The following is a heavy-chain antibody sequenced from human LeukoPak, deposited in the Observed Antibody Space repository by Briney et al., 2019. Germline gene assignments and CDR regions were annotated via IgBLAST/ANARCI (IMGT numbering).Heavy chain of an antibody. CDR3: ARQTTVDIEAYTDY. J-gene: IGHJ4*02. CDR2: IYPSDSDT. Sequence: GESLKISCKASGYSFTNYWIGWVRQMPGKGLEWMGIIYPSDSDTRYSPSFQGQVTISADKSISTAYLQWSSLKASDTAIYYCARQTTVDIEAYTDYWGQGTLVTVSS. V-gene: IGHV5-51*01. D-gene: IGHD5-12*01. CDR1: GYSFTNYW.